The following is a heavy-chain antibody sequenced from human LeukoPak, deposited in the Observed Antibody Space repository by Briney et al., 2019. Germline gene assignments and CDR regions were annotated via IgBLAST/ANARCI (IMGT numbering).Heavy chain of an antibody. V-gene: IGHV4-59*08. CDR2: LYDGGST. CDR3: ARHSWVNGYFDF. J-gene: IGHJ4*02. Sequence: ASETLSLTCTVSGGSISGYYWSWVRQPPGKGLEWIGYLYDGGSTHYNPSLKSRVIISVDTSKNQFSLNLNSVTAADTAVYFCARHSWVNGYFDFWGQGTLVTVSS. D-gene: IGHD4-17*01. CDR1: GGSISGYY.